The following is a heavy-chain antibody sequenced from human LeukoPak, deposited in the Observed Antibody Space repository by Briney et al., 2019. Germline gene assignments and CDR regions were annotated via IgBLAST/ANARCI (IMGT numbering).Heavy chain of an antibody. CDR3: ARAAEYSSGWYLFDF. D-gene: IGHD6-19*01. Sequence: PSETLSLTCTVSGGSISSYYWSWIRQPPGKGLEWIGYIYTSGGTNYNPSLKSRVTMSVDTSTNQFSLKLSSVTAADTAMYYCARAAEYSSGWYLFDFWGQGILVTVSA. CDR2: IYTSGGT. V-gene: IGHV4-4*08. CDR1: GGSISSYY. J-gene: IGHJ4*02.